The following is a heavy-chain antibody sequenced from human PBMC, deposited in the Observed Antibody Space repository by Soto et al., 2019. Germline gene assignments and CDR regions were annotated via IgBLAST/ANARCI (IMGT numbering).Heavy chain of an antibody. J-gene: IGHJ4*02. CDR3: AGDLALFIAAAGPQGDY. V-gene: IGHV1-18*01. Sequence: QVQLVQSGAEVKKPGASVKVSCKASGYTFTSYGISWVRQAPGQGLEWRGWISACNGNTNYAQKLQGRVTRTTDTSTRTASRELRSLTSDDTAVYYCAGDLALFIAAAGPQGDYWGQGTLVTVSS. CDR2: ISACNGNT. D-gene: IGHD6-13*01. CDR1: GYTFTSYG.